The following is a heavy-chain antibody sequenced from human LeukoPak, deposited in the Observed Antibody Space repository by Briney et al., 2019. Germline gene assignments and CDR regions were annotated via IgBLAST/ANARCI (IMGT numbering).Heavy chain of an antibody. Sequence: AETLSLTCSVSGGSVRNYYWRWLRQSPGKGLEWIGYIHNSGRTNYNPSLKSRVTRFVDTSKNQVSLRLSSVTAADTAVYYCARHGTISSESYFDYWGQGALVTVSS. D-gene: IGHD1-14*01. CDR1: GGSVRNYY. CDR2: IHNSGRT. CDR3: ARHGTISSESYFDY. J-gene: IGHJ4*02. V-gene: IGHV4-59*08.